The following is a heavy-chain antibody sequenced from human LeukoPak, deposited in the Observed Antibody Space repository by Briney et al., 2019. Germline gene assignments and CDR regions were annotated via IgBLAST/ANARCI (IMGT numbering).Heavy chain of an antibody. D-gene: IGHD3-22*01. CDR2: ISAYNGNT. Sequence: GASVKVSCKASGYTFTSYGISWVRQAPGQGLEWMGWISAYNGNTNYAQKFQGRVTMTRDTSISTAYMELSRLRSDDTAVYYCASGYYYDSSIDAFDIWGQGTMVTVSS. J-gene: IGHJ3*02. V-gene: IGHV1-18*01. CDR1: GYTFTSYG. CDR3: ASGYYYDSSIDAFDI.